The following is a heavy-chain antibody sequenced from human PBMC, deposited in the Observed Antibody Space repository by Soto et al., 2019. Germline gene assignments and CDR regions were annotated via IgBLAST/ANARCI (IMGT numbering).Heavy chain of an antibody. CDR1: GFTFRNYG. Sequence: QVQLVESGGGVVQPGTSLRLSCAASGFTFRNYGINWVRQAPGKGLEWVAGIQYDGSRQYYADSVKGRFTISRDNSKNTVYIQMNSLGAEDTALYHCARDNDESGHYSNFDYWGQGTLVTVSS. CDR3: ARDNDESGHYSNFDY. CDR2: IQYDGSRQ. V-gene: IGHV3-33*01. J-gene: IGHJ4*02. D-gene: IGHD3-22*01.